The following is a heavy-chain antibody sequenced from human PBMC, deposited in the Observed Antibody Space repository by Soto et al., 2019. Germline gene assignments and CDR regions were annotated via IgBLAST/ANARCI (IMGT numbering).Heavy chain of an antibody. V-gene: IGHV3-23*01. J-gene: IGHJ4*02. D-gene: IGHD2-21*02. CDR1: GFTFSSYA. Sequence: EVQLLESGGGLVQPGGSLRLSCAASGFTFSSYAMSWVRQAPGKGLEWVSAISGSGGSTYYADSVTGRYTISRDNSKITLYMQMTSLRTEDTAVYYCAKVHEVTAKRHFDYWGQGTLVTFSS. CDR2: ISGSGGST. CDR3: AKVHEVTAKRHFDY.